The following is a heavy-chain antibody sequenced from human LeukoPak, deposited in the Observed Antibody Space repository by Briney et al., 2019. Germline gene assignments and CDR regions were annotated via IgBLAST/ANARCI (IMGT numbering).Heavy chain of an antibody. CDR1: GFTFSSYS. D-gene: IGHD3-22*01. V-gene: IGHV3-48*02. Sequence: GGSLRLSCAASGFTFSSYSMNWVRQAPGKGLEWVSYISSGSSSTIYYADSVKGRFTISRDNAKNSLYLQMNSLRDEDTVVYYCASNYDSSGYYRYWGQGTLVTVSS. CDR2: ISSGSSSTI. CDR3: ASNYDSSGYYRY. J-gene: IGHJ4*02.